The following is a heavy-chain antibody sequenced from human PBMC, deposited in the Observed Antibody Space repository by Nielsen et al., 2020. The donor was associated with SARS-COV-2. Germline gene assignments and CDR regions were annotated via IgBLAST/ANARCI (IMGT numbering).Heavy chain of an antibody. D-gene: IGHD6-13*01. V-gene: IGHV3-15*01. CDR3: AKDLRSRAREKLVLGPPGG. CDR1: GFTFSNAW. J-gene: IGHJ4*02. Sequence: GESLKISCAASGFTFSNAWMSWVRQAPGKGLEWVGRIKSKTDGGTTDYAAPVKGRFTISRDNSKNTLYLQMNSLRAEDTAVYFCAKDLRSRAREKLVLGPPGGWGQGTLVTVSS. CDR2: IKSKTDGGTT.